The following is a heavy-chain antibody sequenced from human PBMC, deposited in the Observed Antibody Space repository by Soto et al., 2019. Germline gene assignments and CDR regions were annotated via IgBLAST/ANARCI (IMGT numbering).Heavy chain of an antibody. D-gene: IGHD3-16*01. CDR1: GFTFSSYA. V-gene: IGHV3-30-3*01. Sequence: QVQLVESGGGVVQPGRSLRLSCAASGFTFSSYAMHWVRQAPGKGLEWVAVISYDGSNKYYADSVKGRFTISRDNSKNPLYLKRNSRGGEDTVCFFWGGGGVGGGGGFDYWGQGTLVTVSS. J-gene: IGHJ4*02. CDR3: GGGGVGGGGGFDY. CDR2: ISYDGSNK.